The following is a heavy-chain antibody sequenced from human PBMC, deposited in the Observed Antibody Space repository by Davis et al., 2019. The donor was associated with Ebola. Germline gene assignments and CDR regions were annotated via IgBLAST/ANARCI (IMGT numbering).Heavy chain of an antibody. D-gene: IGHD6-19*01. V-gene: IGHV4-59*08. J-gene: IGHJ4*02. CDR1: GGSIESYY. Sequence: SETLSLTCLVPGGSIESYYLSWIRQPPGKAPEWIGYIYYSGSTKHNSSLQSRVTISVDTPRNQFSLKLTSMTAADTAVYYCARHAAGSGWGAGIDSWGQGILVTVSS. CDR2: IYYSGST. CDR3: ARHAAGSGWGAGIDS.